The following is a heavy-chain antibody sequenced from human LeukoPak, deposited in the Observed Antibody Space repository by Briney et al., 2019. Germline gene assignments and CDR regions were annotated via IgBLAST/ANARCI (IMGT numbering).Heavy chain of an antibody. J-gene: IGHJ6*02. CDR2: IQSDGRTT. CDR3: ARDMYYYNSSAFYHYYYGMDV. CDR1: GFTFSNCW. D-gene: IGHD3-22*01. V-gene: IGHV3-74*01. Sequence: PGGSLRLSCAASGFTFSNCWMHWVRHAPGKGLEWVSRIQSDGRTTSYADSVKGRFTISRDNAKNTLYLQMNSLRAEDTAVYYCARDMYYYNSSAFYHYYYGMDVWGQGTTVTVSS.